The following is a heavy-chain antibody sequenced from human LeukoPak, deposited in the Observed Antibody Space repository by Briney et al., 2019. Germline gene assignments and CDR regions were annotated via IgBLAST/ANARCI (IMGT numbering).Heavy chain of an antibody. CDR2: IWYDGSNK. D-gene: IGHD3-22*01. CDR3: ARYYDSSGYLDY. CDR1: GLTFSSYG. J-gene: IGHJ4*02. V-gene: IGHV3-33*01. Sequence: GGSLRLSCAASGLTFSSYGMHWVRQAPGKGLEWVAVIWYDGSNKYYADSVKGRFTISRDNSKNTLYLQMNSLRAEDTAVYYCARYYDSSGYLDYWGQGTLVTVSS.